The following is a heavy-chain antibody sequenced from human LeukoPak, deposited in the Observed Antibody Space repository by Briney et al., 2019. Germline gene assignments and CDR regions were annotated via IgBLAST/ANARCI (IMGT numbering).Heavy chain of an antibody. J-gene: IGHJ4*02. Sequence: ASVKVSCKVSGYTLTELSMHWVRQAPGKGLEWMGGFDPEDGETIYAQKFQGRVTMTRDTSTSTVYMELSSLRSEDTAVYYCARVVVGAADYWGQGTLVTVSS. CDR2: FDPEDGET. CDR3: ARVVVGAADY. CDR1: GYTLTELS. D-gene: IGHD1-26*01. V-gene: IGHV1-24*01.